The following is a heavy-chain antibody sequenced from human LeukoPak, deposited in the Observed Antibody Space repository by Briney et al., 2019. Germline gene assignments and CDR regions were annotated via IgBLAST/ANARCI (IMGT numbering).Heavy chain of an antibody. CDR2: INPSGGST. CDR1: GYTFTSYY. D-gene: IGHD5-18*01. V-gene: IGHV1-46*01. J-gene: IGHJ4*02. Sequence: ASVTVSCKASGYTFTSYYMHWVRQAPGQGLEWMGIINPSGGSTSYAQKFQGRVTMTRDTSTSTVYMELSSLRSEDTAVYYCARDSTYTAIPMYYFDYWGQGTLVTVSS. CDR3: ARDSTYTAIPMYYFDY.